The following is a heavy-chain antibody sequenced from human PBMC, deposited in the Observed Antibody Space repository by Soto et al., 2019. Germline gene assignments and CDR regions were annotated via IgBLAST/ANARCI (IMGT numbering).Heavy chain of an antibody. CDR3: AAESGGYDRNYYYYMDV. D-gene: IGHD5-12*01. CDR1: GGTFSSYA. Sequence: SVKVSCKASGGTFSSYAISWVRQAPGKGLEWMGGIIPIFGTANYAQKFQGRVTITADESTSTAYMELSSLRSEDTAVYYCAAESGGYDRNYYYYMDVWGKGTTVTVSS. J-gene: IGHJ6*03. V-gene: IGHV1-69*13. CDR2: IIPIFGTA.